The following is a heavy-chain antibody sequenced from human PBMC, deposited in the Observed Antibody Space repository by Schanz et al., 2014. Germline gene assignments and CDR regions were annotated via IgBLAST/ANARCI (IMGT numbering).Heavy chain of an antibody. D-gene: IGHD3-22*01. CDR1: GGTFSSYA. J-gene: IGHJ3*02. V-gene: IGHV1-69*04. CDR3: ARDIQYHYDISGPVGAFDI. CDR2: IIPILGME. Sequence: QVQLVQSGAEVKKPGSSVKVSCKASGGTFSSYAFSWVRQAPGQGLEWMGKIIPILGMENYAQKFQGRVTITADISTSTAYMDLSSLRSDDTAVYYCARDIQYHYDISGPVGAFDIWGQGTVVTVSS.